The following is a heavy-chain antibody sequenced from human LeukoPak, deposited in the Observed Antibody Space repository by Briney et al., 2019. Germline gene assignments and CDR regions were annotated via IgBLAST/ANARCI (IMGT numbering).Heavy chain of an antibody. J-gene: IGHJ6*02. CDR1: GGSISSYY. D-gene: IGHD4-23*01. Sequence: SETLSLACSVSGGSISSYYWNWFRQPAGKGLEWIGRIYTTGSTNYNSSLKGRVTMSVDTSKNHFSLQLSSVTAADTAVYYCATDDGGYYSYAMDVWGQGTTVTVSS. CDR3: ATDDGGYYSYAMDV. V-gene: IGHV4-4*07. CDR2: IYTTGST.